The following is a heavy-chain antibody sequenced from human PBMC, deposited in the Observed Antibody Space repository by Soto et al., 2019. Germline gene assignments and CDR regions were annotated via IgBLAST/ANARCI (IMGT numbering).Heavy chain of an antibody. CDR2: ISAHNGNT. V-gene: IGHV1-18*01. D-gene: IGHD2-8*01. Sequence: QVHLVQSGAEVKKPGASVKVSCKGSGYGFTTYGITWVRQAPGQGLEWMAWISAHNGNTNYAQKLQGRVNVTTDTSTSTAYMELRSLRSDDTAVYYCARGMYGDYWGQGALVTASS. CDR1: GYGFTTYG. CDR3: ARGMYGDY. J-gene: IGHJ4*02.